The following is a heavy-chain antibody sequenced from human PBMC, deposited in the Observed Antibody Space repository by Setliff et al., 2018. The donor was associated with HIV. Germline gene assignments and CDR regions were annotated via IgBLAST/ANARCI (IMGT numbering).Heavy chain of an antibody. CDR2: IGTAGDT. V-gene: IGHV3-13*01. J-gene: IGHJ4*02. D-gene: IGHD6-13*01. Sequence: PGGSLRLSCAASGFTFSSYDMHWVRQATGKGLEWVSAIGTAGDTYYPGSVKGRFTISRDNAKNSLYLQMNSLRAEDTAVYYCARSRAAGFDYWGQGTLLTVSS. CDR1: GFTFSSYD. CDR3: ARSRAAGFDY.